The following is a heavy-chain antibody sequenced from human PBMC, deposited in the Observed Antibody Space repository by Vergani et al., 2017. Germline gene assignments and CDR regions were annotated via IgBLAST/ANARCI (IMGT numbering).Heavy chain of an antibody. D-gene: IGHD2-8*01. Sequence: QVQLQESGPGLVKPSETLSLTCAVSGFSIDNGYYWDWIRQPPGKGLEWIGEINHSGSTNYNPSLKSRVTISVDTSKNQFSLKLSSVTAADTAVYYCARGYCTNSICRGKVDSWGQGTLVTVSS. CDR3: ARGYCTNSICRGKVDS. CDR2: INHSGST. CDR1: GFSIDNGYY. V-gene: IGHV4-38-2*01. J-gene: IGHJ4*02.